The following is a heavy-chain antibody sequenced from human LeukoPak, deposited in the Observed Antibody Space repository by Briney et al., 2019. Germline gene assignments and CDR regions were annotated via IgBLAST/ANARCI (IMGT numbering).Heavy chain of an antibody. V-gene: IGHV4-59*01. CDR2: IYYSGST. J-gene: IGHJ6*04. CDR3: ARGRGDITMMDV. D-gene: IGHD3-10*01. CDR1: GGSISSYY. Sequence: SETLSLTCTVSGGSISSYYWSWIRQPPGKGLEWIGYIYYSGSTNYNPSLKSRVTISVDTSKNQFSLKLSSVTAADTAVYYCARGRGDITMMDVWGKGTTVTVSS.